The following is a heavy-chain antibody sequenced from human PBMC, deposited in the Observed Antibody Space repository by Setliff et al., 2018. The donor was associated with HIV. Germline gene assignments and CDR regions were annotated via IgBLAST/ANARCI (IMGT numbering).Heavy chain of an antibody. V-gene: IGHV4-59*12. CDR1: GGSFSGYY. CDR3: AREGLPTPYYFDY. J-gene: IGHJ4*02. Sequence: SETLSLTCAVYGGSFSGYYWSWIRQPPGKGLEWIGYIYSSGSTNYNPSLKSRVTISVDKSKNQFSLKLSSVTAADTAVYYCAREGLPTPYYFDYWGQGTLVTVSS. CDR2: IYSSGST.